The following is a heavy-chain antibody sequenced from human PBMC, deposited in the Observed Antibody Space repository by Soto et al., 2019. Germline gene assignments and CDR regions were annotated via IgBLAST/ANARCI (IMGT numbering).Heavy chain of an antibody. J-gene: IGHJ4*02. CDR3: ASMGPPYYYGSGNKGTPFDY. V-gene: IGHV4-59*08. CDR2: IYYSGST. CDR1: GGSISSYY. D-gene: IGHD3-10*01. Sequence: SETLSLTCTVSGGSISSYYWSWIRQPPGKGLEWIGYIYYSGSTNYNPSLKSRVTISVDTSKNQFSLKLSSVTAADPAVYSCASMGPPYYYGSGNKGTPFDYWGQGTLVTVSS.